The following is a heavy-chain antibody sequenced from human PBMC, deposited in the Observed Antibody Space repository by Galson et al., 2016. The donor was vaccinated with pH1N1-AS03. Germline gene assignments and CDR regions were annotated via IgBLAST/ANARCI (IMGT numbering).Heavy chain of an antibody. V-gene: IGHV5-51*03. CDR2: IYPGDGDT. CDR3: ARRDQGHYDFWSGNYPFDY. CDR1: GYKFSNYM. D-gene: IGHD3-3*01. Sequence: QSGAEVKKPGESLQISCQVSGYKFSNYMIAWVRQMPGKGLEWMGLIYPGDGDTRYSPSFQGQVTISADKSTSTAFLQWSSLKASDTAVYYCARRDQGHYDFWSGNYPFDYWGQGTVVTVSS. J-gene: IGHJ4*02.